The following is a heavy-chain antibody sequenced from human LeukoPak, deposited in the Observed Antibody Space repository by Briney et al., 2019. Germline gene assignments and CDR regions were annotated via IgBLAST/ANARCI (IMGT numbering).Heavy chain of an antibody. Sequence: PGGSLRLSCAASGFTFSSYSMNWVGQAPGKGLEWVSYISSSSSTIYYADSVKGRFTISRDNAKNSQYLQMNSLRGEDTAVYYCARGDCSGASCLLADYWGQGTLVTVSS. V-gene: IGHV3-48*01. J-gene: IGHJ4*02. D-gene: IGHD2-15*01. CDR2: ISSSSSTI. CDR1: GFTFSSYS. CDR3: ARGDCSGASCLLADY.